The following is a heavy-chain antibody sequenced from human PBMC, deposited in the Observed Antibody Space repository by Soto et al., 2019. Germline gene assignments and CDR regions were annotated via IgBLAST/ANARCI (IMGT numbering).Heavy chain of an antibody. V-gene: IGHV3-66*01. CDR2: IYSDGRT. J-gene: IGHJ4*02. CDR3: ARDPTDSRTSDY. D-gene: IGHD3-22*01. CDR1: GFTVSNNY. Sequence: WGSLRLSWAASGFTVSNNYLIWVRQAPGRGLEWVSVIYSDGRTFYADSVKGRFTISRDNSKNTLYLQMISLRAEDTAVYYCARDPTDSRTSDYWGQGTLVTVSS.